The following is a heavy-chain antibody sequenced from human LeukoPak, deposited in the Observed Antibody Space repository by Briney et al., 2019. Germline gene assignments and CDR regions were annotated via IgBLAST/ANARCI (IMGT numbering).Heavy chain of an antibody. CDR3: ATYYYDSGGFHFHH. CDR1: GFTFSTYA. J-gene: IGHJ1*01. CDR2: ISSNGGRT. D-gene: IGHD3-22*01. V-gene: IGHV3-64*01. Sequence: GGSLRLSCSASGFTFSTYAMYWVRQAPGKGLEYVSAISSNGGRTYYANAVKSRFTISRDNSRTTLYPQMGSLRAEDMAVYYCATYYYDSGGFHFHHWGQGTLVTVSS.